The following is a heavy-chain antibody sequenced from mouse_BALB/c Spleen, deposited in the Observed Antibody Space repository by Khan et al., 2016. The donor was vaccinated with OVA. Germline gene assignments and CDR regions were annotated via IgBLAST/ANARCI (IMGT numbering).Heavy chain of an antibody. CDR1: GFSLTSYG. D-gene: IGHD3-3*01. CDR3: ARLEDI. CDR2: IWAGGST. Sequence: QVQLKESGPGLVAPSQSLSITCTVSGFSLTSYGVHWVRQPPGKGLEWLGVIWAGGSTNSNSALMSRLSLSNDNYKSQVCLKMNRLQTEDTAMYYCARLEDIWGQGTTLTGSS. J-gene: IGHJ2*01. V-gene: IGHV2-9*02.